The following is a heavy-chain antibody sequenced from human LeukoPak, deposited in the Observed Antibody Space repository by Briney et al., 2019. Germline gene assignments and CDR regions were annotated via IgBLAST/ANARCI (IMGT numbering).Heavy chain of an antibody. CDR1: GFTFSSYW. V-gene: IGHV3-7*03. CDR3: ARVVPGDWFDP. D-gene: IGHD3-16*01. Sequence: GGSLRLSCAASGFTFSSYWMSWVRQAPGKGLEWVANIKQDGSEKYYVDSVKGRFTISRDNSKNTLYLQMNSLRAEDTAVYYCARVVPGDWFDPWGQGTLVTVSS. J-gene: IGHJ5*02. CDR2: IKQDGSEK.